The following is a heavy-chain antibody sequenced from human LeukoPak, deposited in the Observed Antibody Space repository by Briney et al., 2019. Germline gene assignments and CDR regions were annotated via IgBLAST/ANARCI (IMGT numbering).Heavy chain of an antibody. CDR3: AKAGTTGIHHWFDP. CDR2: IYHSGGS. V-gene: IGHV4-38-2*01. CDR1: GYSISNDYY. Sequence: SETLSLTCVVSGYSISNDYYWGWIRQPPGEGLEWIGNIYHSGGSYYNPSLKSRVTILVDTSKNQFSLKLSSVTAADTAVYYCAKAGTTGIHHWFDPWGQGNLVTGSS. D-gene: IGHD1-1*01. J-gene: IGHJ5*02.